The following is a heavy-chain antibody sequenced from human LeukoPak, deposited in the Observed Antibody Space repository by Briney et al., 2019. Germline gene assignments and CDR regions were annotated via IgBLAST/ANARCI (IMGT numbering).Heavy chain of an antibody. Sequence: GGSLRLSCAASGFTFSTYVMSWVRQAPGKGLEWVSGISGSGGSTYYADSVKGRFTISRDNPKNPLYLQMNSLRAEDTAVYYCAKDVHHYDCSGPAGFWGQGTLVTVSS. CDR2: ISGSGGST. V-gene: IGHV3-23*01. CDR3: AKDVHHYDCSGPAGF. J-gene: IGHJ4*02. CDR1: GFTFSTYV. D-gene: IGHD3-22*01.